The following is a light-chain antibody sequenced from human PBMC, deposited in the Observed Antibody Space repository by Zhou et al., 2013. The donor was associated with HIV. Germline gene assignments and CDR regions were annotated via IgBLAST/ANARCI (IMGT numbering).Light chain of an antibody. V-gene: IGKV3-20*01. Sequence: EIVLTQSPGTLSLSLGERATLSCRASQSVSSTYLAWYQQKPGQAPRLLIYGASSRATGIPDRFSGSGSGTDFTLTISRLEPEDFAVYYCQQYGSSRCSFGQGTKLEIK. J-gene: IGKJ2*04. CDR3: QQYGSSRCS. CDR2: GAS. CDR1: QSVSSTY.